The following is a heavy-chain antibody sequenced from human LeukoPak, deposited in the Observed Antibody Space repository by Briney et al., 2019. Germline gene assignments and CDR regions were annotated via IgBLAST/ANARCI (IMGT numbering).Heavy chain of an antibody. D-gene: IGHD2-15*01. Sequence: PSETLSLTCTVSGGSINNYYWSWIRQPAGKGREWIGRIYTRGSTNYNPSLKSRVTMSVDTSKNQFSLKLSSVTAADTAVYYCARGRYCSADICSGGDAFDIWGQGTMVSVSS. V-gene: IGHV4-4*07. CDR3: ARGRYCSADICSGGDAFDI. CDR2: IYTRGST. J-gene: IGHJ3*02. CDR1: GGSINNYY.